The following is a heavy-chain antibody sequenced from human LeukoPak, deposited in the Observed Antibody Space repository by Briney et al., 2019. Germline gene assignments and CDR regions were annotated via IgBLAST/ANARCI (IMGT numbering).Heavy chain of an antibody. J-gene: IGHJ4*02. D-gene: IGHD1-26*01. CDR1: GFTFDDYA. V-gene: IGHV3-9*01. CDR3: AYGPVGATYFDY. Sequence: GGSLRLSCAASGFTFDDYAMHWVRQAPGKGLEWVSGISWNSGSIGYADSVKGRFTISRDNAKNSLYLQMNSLRAEDTAVYYCAYGPVGATYFDYWGQGTLVTVSS. CDR2: ISWNSGSI.